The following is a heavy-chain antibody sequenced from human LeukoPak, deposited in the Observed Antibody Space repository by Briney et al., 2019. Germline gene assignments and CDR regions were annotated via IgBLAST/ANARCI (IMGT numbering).Heavy chain of an antibody. CDR1: GFTFYMYA. J-gene: IGHJ4*02. Sequence: GGSLRLSCQASGFTFYMYAMSWVRQAPGKGLEWVASMCGTAGCTFYPDSVKGRFTISRDNSKNVLYLRMNSLTAEDTAIYYCAKDAYYDSSGYCLKFDYWGQGTLVTVSS. CDR2: MCGTAGCT. CDR3: AKDAYYDSSGYCLKFDY. V-gene: IGHV3-23*01. D-gene: IGHD3-22*01.